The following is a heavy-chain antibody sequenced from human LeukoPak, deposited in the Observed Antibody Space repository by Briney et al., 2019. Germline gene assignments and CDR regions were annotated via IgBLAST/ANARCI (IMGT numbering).Heavy chain of an antibody. Sequence: SETLSLTCAAYGGSFSGYYWSWIRQPPGKGLEWIGEINHSGSTNYNPSLKSRVTISVNTSKNQFSLRLSSVTAADTAVYYCARGPYCSSTSCPKGRYYYYGMDVWGQGTTVTVSS. CDR1: GGSFSGYY. CDR3: ARGPYCSSTSCPKGRYYYYGMDV. J-gene: IGHJ6*02. V-gene: IGHV4-34*01. D-gene: IGHD2-2*01. CDR2: INHSGST.